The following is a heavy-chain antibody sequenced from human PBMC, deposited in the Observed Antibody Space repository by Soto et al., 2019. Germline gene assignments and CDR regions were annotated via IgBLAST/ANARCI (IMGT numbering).Heavy chain of an antibody. V-gene: IGHV1-2*02. J-gene: IGHJ2*01. D-gene: IGHD2-2*01. CDR3: ARLAVPAAIFYFDWYFDL. CDR1: GYTFTGYY. CDR2: INPNSGGT. Sequence: ASVKVSCKASGYTFTGYYVRWVRQAPGQGLEWMGWINPNSGGTNYAQKFQGRVTMTRDTSISTAYMELSRLRSDDTAVYYCARLAVPAAIFYFDWYFDLWGRGTLVTVSS.